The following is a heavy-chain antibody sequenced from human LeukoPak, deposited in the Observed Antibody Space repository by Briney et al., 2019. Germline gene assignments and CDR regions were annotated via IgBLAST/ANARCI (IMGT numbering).Heavy chain of an antibody. D-gene: IGHD4-17*01. J-gene: IGHJ6*02. CDR2: SIPILGIA. CDR3: ARVIKSRPPYGDKPSYYYYYGMDV. CDR1: GGTFSSYA. Sequence: SVKVSCKASGGTFSSYAISWVRQAPGQGLEWMGRSIPILGIANYAQKFQGRVTITADKSTSTAYMELSSLRSEDTAVYYCARVIKSRPPYGDKPSYYYYYGMDVWGQGTTVTVSS. V-gene: IGHV1-69*04.